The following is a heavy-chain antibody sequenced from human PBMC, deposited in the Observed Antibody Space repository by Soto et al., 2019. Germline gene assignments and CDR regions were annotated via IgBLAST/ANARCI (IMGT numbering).Heavy chain of an antibody. Sequence: PGGSLRLSCAASELTFSNYAMSWVRQAPGKGLEWVSAISYGGGTTYYADSVKGRFTISRDNSKNTLYLQMNSLRAEDTAVYYCAKDHMNYDLLTEYGMDVWGQGTTVTVSS. CDR3: AKDHMNYDLLTEYGMDV. V-gene: IGHV3-23*01. D-gene: IGHD3-9*01. J-gene: IGHJ6*02. CDR1: ELTFSNYA. CDR2: ISYGGGTT.